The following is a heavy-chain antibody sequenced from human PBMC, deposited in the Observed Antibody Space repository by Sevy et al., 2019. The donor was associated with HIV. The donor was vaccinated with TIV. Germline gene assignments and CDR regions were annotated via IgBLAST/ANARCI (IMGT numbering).Heavy chain of an antibody. CDR3: ARTGYYYGSGLNYYYYYMDV. V-gene: IGHV3-20*04. Sequence: GGSLRLSCAASGFTFDDYGMSWVRQAPGKGLEWVSGINWNGGSTGYADSVKGRFTISRDNAKNSLYLQMNSLRAEDTALYYCARTGYYYGSGLNYYYYYMDVWGKGTTVTVSS. CDR1: GFTFDDYG. CDR2: INWNGGST. D-gene: IGHD3-10*01. J-gene: IGHJ6*03.